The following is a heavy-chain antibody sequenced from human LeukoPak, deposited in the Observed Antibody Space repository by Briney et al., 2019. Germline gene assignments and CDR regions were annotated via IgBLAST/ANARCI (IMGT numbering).Heavy chain of an antibody. Sequence: PGGSLRLSCAASGFTFSSYEMNWVRQAPGKGLEWVSYITSSGRSIYYPDSVKGRFTVSRDNAKNSLFLQMNSLRAEDTALYYCAREGAADNFDFWGQGTLVTVSS. J-gene: IGHJ4*02. CDR1: GFTFSSYE. D-gene: IGHD6-13*01. CDR2: ITSSGRSI. CDR3: AREGAADNFDF. V-gene: IGHV3-48*03.